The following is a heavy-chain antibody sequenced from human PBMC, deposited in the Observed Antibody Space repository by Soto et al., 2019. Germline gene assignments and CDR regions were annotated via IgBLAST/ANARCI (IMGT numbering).Heavy chain of an antibody. Sequence: GGSLRLSCAASGFTFSSYAMSWVRQAPGKGLEWVSAISGSGGSTYYADSVKGRFTISRDNSKNTLYLQMNSLRAEDTAVYYCAKPGEWYDILTGYSDKYYYYYYMDVWGKGTTVTVSS. CDR3: AKPGEWYDILTGYSDKYYYYYYMDV. D-gene: IGHD3-9*01. CDR2: ISGSGGST. CDR1: GFTFSSYA. J-gene: IGHJ6*03. V-gene: IGHV3-23*01.